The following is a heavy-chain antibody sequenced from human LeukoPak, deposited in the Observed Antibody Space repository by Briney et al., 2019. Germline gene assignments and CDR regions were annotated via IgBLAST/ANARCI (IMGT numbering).Heavy chain of an antibody. CDR2: TSGGGGST. Sequence: GGSLRLSCAASGFTFSNYAMSWVRQAPGKGLEWVSATSGGGGSTHYADSVKGRFTISRDNSKNTLYLQMNSLRAEDTAVYYCAKARGEQNGGHNYWGQGTLVTVSS. V-gene: IGHV3-23*01. CDR3: AKARGEQNGGHNY. D-gene: IGHD4-23*01. CDR1: GFTFSNYA. J-gene: IGHJ4*02.